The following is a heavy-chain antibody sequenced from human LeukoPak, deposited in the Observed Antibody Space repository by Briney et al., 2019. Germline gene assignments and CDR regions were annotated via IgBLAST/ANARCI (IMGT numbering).Heavy chain of an antibody. CDR1: GGSISSYY. CDR3: AIASGDEYDY. Sequence: SETLSLTCTVSGGSISSYYWSWIRQPPGKGLEWIGYIYHSGSTNYNPSLKSRVTISVDTSNKQFSLKRSSVTAADAAVYYCAIASGDEYDYRGHGALVTV. J-gene: IGHJ4*01. D-gene: IGHD5-12*01. CDR2: IYHSGST. V-gene: IGHV4-59*01.